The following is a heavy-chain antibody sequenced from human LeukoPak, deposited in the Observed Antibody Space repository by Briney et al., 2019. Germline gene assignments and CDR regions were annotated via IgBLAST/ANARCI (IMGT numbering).Heavy chain of an antibody. CDR1: GYTFTSYG. D-gene: IGHD4-23*01. CDR2: ISAYNGNT. Sequence: ASVKVSCKASGYTFTSYGISWVRQAPGQGLEWMGWISAYNGNTNYAQKLQGRVTMTTDTSTSTAYMELRSLRSDDTAVYYCARVYGGNPKLRDYCYYGMDVWGQGTTVTVSS. CDR3: ARVYGGNPKLRDYCYYGMDV. V-gene: IGHV1-18*01. J-gene: IGHJ6*02.